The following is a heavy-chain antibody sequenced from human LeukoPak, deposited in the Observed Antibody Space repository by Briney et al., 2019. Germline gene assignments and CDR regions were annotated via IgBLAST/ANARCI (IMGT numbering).Heavy chain of an antibody. CDR3: ARDLRMVTAPRVSYNWFDP. Sequence: GGSLRLSCAASGFTFSSYEMNWVRQAPGKGLEWVSYISSSGSTIYYADSVKGRFTISRDNAKNSLYLQMNSLRAEDTAVYYCARDLRMVTAPRVSYNWFDPWGQGTPVTVSS. D-gene: IGHD2-21*02. J-gene: IGHJ5*02. CDR1: GFTFSSYE. V-gene: IGHV3-48*03. CDR2: ISSSGSTI.